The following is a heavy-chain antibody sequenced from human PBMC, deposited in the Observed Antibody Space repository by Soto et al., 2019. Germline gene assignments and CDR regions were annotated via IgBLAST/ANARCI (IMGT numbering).Heavy chain of an antibody. CDR3: ARYSGSYRSTNWFDP. Sequence: PSETLSLTCIVSGGSVSSGSYYWSWIRQPPGKGLEWIGYIYYSGSTNYNPSLKSRVTISVDTSKNQFSLKLSPVTAADTAVYYCARYSGSYRSTNWFDPWGQGTLVTVSS. CDR1: GGSVSSGSYY. CDR2: IYYSGST. V-gene: IGHV4-61*01. D-gene: IGHD1-26*01. J-gene: IGHJ5*02.